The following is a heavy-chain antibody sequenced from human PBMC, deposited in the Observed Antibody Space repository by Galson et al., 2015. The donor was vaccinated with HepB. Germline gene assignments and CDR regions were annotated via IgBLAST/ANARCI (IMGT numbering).Heavy chain of an antibody. CDR3: ARGYAYGSGSNWFDP. J-gene: IGHJ5*02. CDR1: GGSFSGYY. CDR2: INHSGST. V-gene: IGHV4-34*01. Sequence: ETLSLTCAVYGGSFSGYYWSWIRQPPGKGLEWIGEINHSGSTNYNPSLKSRVTISVGTSKNQFSLKLSSVTAADTAVYYCARGYAYGSGSNWFDPWGQGTLVTVSS. D-gene: IGHD3-10*01.